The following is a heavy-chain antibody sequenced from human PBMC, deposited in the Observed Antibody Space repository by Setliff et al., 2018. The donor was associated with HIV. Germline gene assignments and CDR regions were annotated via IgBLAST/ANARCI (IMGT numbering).Heavy chain of an antibody. V-gene: IGHV4-31*03. D-gene: IGHD3-22*01. CDR1: GGSISSDTYY. CDR2: IYYSGNT. Sequence: SETLSLTCTVSGGSISSDTYYWSWIRQHPGKGLEWIGYIYYSGNTYYNPSLQSRVSISVDTSKNQFSLRLTSVTAADTAVYYCARDNVEAVGSGYTFDYWGQGAPVTVSS. J-gene: IGHJ4*02. CDR3: ARDNVEAVGSGYTFDY.